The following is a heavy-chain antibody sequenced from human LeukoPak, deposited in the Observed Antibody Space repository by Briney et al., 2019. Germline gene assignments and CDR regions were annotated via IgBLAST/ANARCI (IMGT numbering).Heavy chain of an antibody. CDR3: ARVKSSSWYGGCDY. CDR1: GFTFSSYG. J-gene: IGHJ4*02. D-gene: IGHD6-13*01. Sequence: GRSLXLSCAASGFTFSSYGMHWVRQAPGKGLEWVAVIWYDGSNKYYADSVKGRFTISRDNSKNTLYLQMNSLRAEDTAVYYCARVKSSSWYGGCDYWGQGTLVTVSS. V-gene: IGHV3-33*01. CDR2: IWYDGSNK.